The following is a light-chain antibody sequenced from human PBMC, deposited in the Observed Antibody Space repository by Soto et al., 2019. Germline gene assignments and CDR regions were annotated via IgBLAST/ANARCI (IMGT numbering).Light chain of an antibody. V-gene: IGKV3-20*01. J-gene: IGKJ4*01. Sequence: DIVLTQSPGTLSLSPGERATLSCTASQSVRSSFLAWYRQRPGQAPRLLIYGASSRAAGTPDRFSGSGSGTDFTLTISRLEPEDFAVFYCQQYGHSPLTFGRGTKVEIK. CDR3: QQYGHSPLT. CDR2: GAS. CDR1: QSVRSSF.